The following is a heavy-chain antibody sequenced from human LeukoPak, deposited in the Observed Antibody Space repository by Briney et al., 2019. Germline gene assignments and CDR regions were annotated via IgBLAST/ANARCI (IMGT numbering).Heavy chain of an antibody. D-gene: IGHD2-2*02. Sequence: GGSLRLSCAASGFTFSSYSMNWVRQAPGKGLEWVSSISSSSSYIYYADSVKGRFTISRDNAKNSLYLQMNSLRAEDAAVYYYASADCSSTSCYTYYFDYWGQGTLVTVSS. J-gene: IGHJ4*02. V-gene: IGHV3-21*01. CDR1: GFTFSSYS. CDR3: ASADCSSTSCYTYYFDY. CDR2: ISSSSSYI.